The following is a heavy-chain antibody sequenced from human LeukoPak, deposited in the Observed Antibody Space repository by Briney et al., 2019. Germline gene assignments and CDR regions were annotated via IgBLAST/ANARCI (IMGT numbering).Heavy chain of an antibody. J-gene: IGHJ3*02. D-gene: IGHD3-22*01. CDR2: IYYSGST. Sequence: SETLSLTCTVSGGSISSSSYYWGWIRQPPGKGLEWIGSIYYSGSTYYNPSLKSRVTISVDTSKNQFSLKLSSVTAADTAVYYCARGPYSYDSSGAFDIWGQGTMVTVPS. CDR1: GGSISSSSYY. CDR3: ARGPYSYDSSGAFDI. V-gene: IGHV4-39*07.